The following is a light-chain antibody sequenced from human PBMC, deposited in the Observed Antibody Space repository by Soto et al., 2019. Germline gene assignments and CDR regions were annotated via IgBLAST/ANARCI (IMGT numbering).Light chain of an antibody. V-gene: IGKV3-20*01. Sequence: EIVLTQSPATLSLSPGDRATLSCRASQSITNYVGWYQQKPGQAPRLLIFGASRRATGIPDRISGSGSGTDFTLTITRLEPEDFAVYYCQHYASSPTTFGQGTKVDI. CDR1: QSITNY. CDR3: QHYASSPTT. J-gene: IGKJ1*01. CDR2: GAS.